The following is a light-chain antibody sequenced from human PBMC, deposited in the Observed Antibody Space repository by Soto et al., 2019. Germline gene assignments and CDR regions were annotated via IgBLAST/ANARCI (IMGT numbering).Light chain of an antibody. CDR2: DAS. CDR1: QSVSSY. Sequence: EIVMTQSPATLSVSPGERATLSCRASQSVSSYLAWYQQKPGQAPRLLIYDASNRATGIPARFSGSGSGTDFTLTISSLEPEDFAVYYCQQRSNWPRPITFGQGTRLEIK. CDR3: QQRSNWPRPIT. J-gene: IGKJ5*01. V-gene: IGKV3-11*01.